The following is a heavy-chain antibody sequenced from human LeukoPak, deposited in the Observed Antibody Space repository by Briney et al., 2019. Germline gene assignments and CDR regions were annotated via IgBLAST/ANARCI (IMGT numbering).Heavy chain of an antibody. V-gene: IGHV3-30*18. CDR1: GCTFWSYG. J-gene: IGHJ4*02. D-gene: IGHD5-12*01. Sequence: GRSLRLSCAASGCTFWSYGRHWVRHAPGRGLVWVAVISYDGSNKYYADSLKGRFTISRDTSKNTLYLQVNSLRAEDTAVYYCAKDLYSGYDWYYFDYWGQGTLVPVSS. CDR3: AKDLYSGYDWYYFDY. CDR2: ISYDGSNK.